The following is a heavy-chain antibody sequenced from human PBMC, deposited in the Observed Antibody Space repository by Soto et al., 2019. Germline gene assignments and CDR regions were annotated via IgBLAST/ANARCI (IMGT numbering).Heavy chain of an antibody. J-gene: IGHJ4*02. Sequence: QVQLVESGGGVVQPGSSLRLSCAASGFTFSTYGMHWVRQAPGKGLEWVAGISDDGSNKYYVDTVKGRFTISRDNTKNTQYLQLSGLKPEDTGVYYCVNEYRSGWYYFDFWGQGTLVTVSS. D-gene: IGHD6-19*01. CDR2: ISDDGSNK. V-gene: IGHV3-30*18. CDR1: GFTFSTYG. CDR3: VNEYRSGWYYFDF.